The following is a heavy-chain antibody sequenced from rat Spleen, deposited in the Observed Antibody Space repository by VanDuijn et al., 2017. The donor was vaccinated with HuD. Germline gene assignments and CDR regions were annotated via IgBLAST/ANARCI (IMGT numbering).Heavy chain of an antibody. V-gene: IGHV5-29*01. CDR3: ARHSGTARGGMDA. CDR1: GFTFSDYG. J-gene: IGHJ4*01. D-gene: IGHD5-1*01. Sequence: EVQLVESGGGLVQPGRSLKLSCAASGFTFSDYGVAWVRQAPTKGLEWVATISYGDSSGHSSTYYRDSVKGRFTIARDNAKSTLSLQMDSLRSEDTATYYCARHSGTARGGMDAWGQGPPVTVSS. CDR2: ISYGDSSGHSST.